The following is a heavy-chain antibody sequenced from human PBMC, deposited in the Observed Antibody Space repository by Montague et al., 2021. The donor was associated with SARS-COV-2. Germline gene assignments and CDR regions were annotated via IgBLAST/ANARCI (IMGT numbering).Heavy chain of an antibody. D-gene: IGHD3-3*01. J-gene: IGHJ6*02. CDR2: ISYDGSNK. Sequence: SLRLSCAASGFTFSSYAMHWVRQAPGKGLEWVAVISYDGSNKYYADSVKGRFTTSRDNSKNTLYLQMNSLRAEDTAVYYCARVFGRYDFWSGYFREDYYYYGMDVWGQGTTVTVSS. CDR1: GFTFSSYA. V-gene: IGHV3-30-3*01. CDR3: ARVFGRYDFWSGYFREDYYYYGMDV.